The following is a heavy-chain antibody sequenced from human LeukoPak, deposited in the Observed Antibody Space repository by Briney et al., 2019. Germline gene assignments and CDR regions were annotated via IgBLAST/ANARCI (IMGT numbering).Heavy chain of an antibody. J-gene: IGHJ4*02. Sequence: GGSLRLSCAASGFTFGSYAVSWDRQAPGKGLEWVSDISGSGGSTYYADSVKGRFTISRDTSKKTLYLQMNSLRAEDTAVYYCAQRGGYSAYDPFDYWGRGTLVTVSS. CDR2: ISGSGGST. V-gene: IGHV3-23*01. CDR1: GFTFGSYA. CDR3: AQRGGYSAYDPFDY. D-gene: IGHD5-12*01.